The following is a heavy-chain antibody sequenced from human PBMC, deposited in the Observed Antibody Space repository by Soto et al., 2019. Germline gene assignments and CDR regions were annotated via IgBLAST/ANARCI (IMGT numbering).Heavy chain of an antibody. D-gene: IGHD2-2*01. J-gene: IGHJ6*02. CDR1: GYIFTSYY. CDR3: AREPVVPAAVNYYSGMDV. CDR2: VNPSGGVT. Sequence: QVQLVQSGAEVKKPGASVVVSCKASGYIFTSYYMHWVRQAPGHRPEWMGVVNPSGGVTTYPQKFQGRVTMTRDTSTSTVYMELTRLRFEDTAVYYCAREPVVPAAVNYYSGMDVWGQGTTVTVSS. V-gene: IGHV1-46*01.